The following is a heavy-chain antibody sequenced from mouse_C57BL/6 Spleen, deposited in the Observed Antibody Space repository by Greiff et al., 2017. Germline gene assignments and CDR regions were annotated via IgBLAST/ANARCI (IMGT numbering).Heavy chain of an antibody. J-gene: IGHJ1*03. CDR3: ARGGYYGNLRGYFDV. D-gene: IGHD2-1*01. CDR1: GFTFSSYT. CDR2: ISGGGGNT. Sequence: EVMLVESGGGLVKPGGSLKLSCAASGFTFSSYTMSWVRQTPEKRLEWVATISGGGGNTYYPDSVKGRFTISRDNAKNTLYLQMSSLRSEDTALYYCARGGYYGNLRGYFDVWGTGTTVTVSS. V-gene: IGHV5-9*01.